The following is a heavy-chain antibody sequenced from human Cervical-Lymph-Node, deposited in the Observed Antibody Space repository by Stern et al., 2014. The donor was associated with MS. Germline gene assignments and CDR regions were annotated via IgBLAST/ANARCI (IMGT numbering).Heavy chain of an antibody. CDR2: IYYSGTT. D-gene: IGHD4-11*01. CDR3: ARHRDYKTSNGMDV. J-gene: IGHJ6*02. V-gene: IGHV4-59*08. CDR1: GGSIINYY. Sequence: VQLVESGPGLVKPSETLSLTCTVSGGSIINYYWSWVRQPPGKGLDWVGYIYYSGTTISTPPLKIQFPLSVNPPKNQFPLKVSLVTAADTAVYYCARHRDYKTSNGMDVWGQGTTVTVSS.